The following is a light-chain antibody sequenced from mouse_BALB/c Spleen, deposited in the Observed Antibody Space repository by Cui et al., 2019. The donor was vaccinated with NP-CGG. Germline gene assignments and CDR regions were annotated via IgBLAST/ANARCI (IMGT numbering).Light chain of an antibody. J-gene: IGLJ1*01. CDR2: GTN. CDR3: VLWYSNHWV. CDR1: TGAVTTSNY. V-gene: IGLV1*01. Sequence: AAVIQESAPTTSPGETVTLTCRSSTGAVTTSNYANWVQEKPDHLFTGLIGGTNNRTPGVPARFSGSLIGDKAALTITGAQTEDEAIYFCVLWYSNHWVFGGGTKLTVL.